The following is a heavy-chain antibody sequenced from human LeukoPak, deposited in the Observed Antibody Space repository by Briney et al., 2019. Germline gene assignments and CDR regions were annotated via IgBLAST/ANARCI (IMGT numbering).Heavy chain of an antibody. CDR1: GGSISSSSYS. D-gene: IGHD6-19*01. V-gene: IGHV4-39*01. CDR3: ASGGQWLVPNPGKYYYYHYGMDV. CDR2: IYYSGST. Sequence: SETLSLTCTVSGGSISSSSYSWGWIRQPPGKGLEWIGSIYYSGSTYYNPSLKSRVTISVDTSKNQFSLKLSSVTAADTAVYYCASGGQWLVPNPGKYYYYHYGMDVWGQGTTVTVSS. J-gene: IGHJ6*02.